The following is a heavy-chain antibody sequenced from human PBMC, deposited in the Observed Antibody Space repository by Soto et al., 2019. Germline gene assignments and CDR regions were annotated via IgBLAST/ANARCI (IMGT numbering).Heavy chain of an antibody. CDR3: ARDGSGDSDAFDI. Sequence: GESLKISCAASGFTFSSYWMSWVRQAPGKGLEWVANIKQDGSEKYYVDSVKGRFTISRDNAKNSLYLQMNSLRAEDTAVYYCARDGSGDSDAFDIWGQGTMVTVSS. CDR1: GFTFSSYW. V-gene: IGHV3-7*01. CDR2: IKQDGSEK. D-gene: IGHD3-3*01. J-gene: IGHJ3*02.